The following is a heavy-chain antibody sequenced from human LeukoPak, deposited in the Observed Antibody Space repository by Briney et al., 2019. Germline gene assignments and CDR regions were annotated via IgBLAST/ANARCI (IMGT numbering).Heavy chain of an antibody. Sequence: GGSLRLSCAASGFTFSSHGINWVRQAPGKGLEWVSGISPSGSISYYADPVKGRFTISRDNAKNSLYLQMNSLRAEDTAVYYCVMYSRADYWGQGTLVTVSS. CDR1: GFTFSSHG. J-gene: IGHJ4*02. V-gene: IGHV3-23*01. CDR3: VMYSRADY. CDR2: ISPSGSIS. D-gene: IGHD6-13*01.